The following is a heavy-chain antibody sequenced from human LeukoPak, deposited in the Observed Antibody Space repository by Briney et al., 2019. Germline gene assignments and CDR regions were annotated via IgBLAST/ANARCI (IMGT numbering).Heavy chain of an antibody. D-gene: IGHD2-2*01. V-gene: IGHV5-51*01. CDR1: GYSFTSYW. J-gene: IGHJ5*02. CDR3: ARSLGYCSSTSCRLRKNWFDP. CDR2: IYPGDSDT. Sequence: GESPKISCKGSGYSFTSYWIGWVRQMPGKGLEWMGIIYPGDSDTRYSPSFQGQVTISADKSISTAYLQWSSLKASDTAMYYCARSLGYCSSTSCRLRKNWFDPWGQGTLVTVSS.